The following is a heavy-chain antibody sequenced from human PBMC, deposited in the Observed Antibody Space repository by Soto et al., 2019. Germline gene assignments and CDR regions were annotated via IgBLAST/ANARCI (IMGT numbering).Heavy chain of an antibody. CDR2: IIPILGIA. CDR1: GGTFSSYT. Sequence: SVKVSCKASGGTFSSYTISWVRQAPGQGLEWMGRIIPILGIANYAQKFQGRVTITTDKSTSTAYMELSSLRSDDTAVYYCARDVPGWELTRVDYWGQGTLVTVSS. CDR3: ARDVPGWELTRVDY. V-gene: IGHV1-69*04. J-gene: IGHJ4*02. D-gene: IGHD1-26*01.